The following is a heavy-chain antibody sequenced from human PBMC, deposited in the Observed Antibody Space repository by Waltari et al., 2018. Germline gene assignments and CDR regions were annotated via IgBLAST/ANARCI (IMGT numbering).Heavy chain of an antibody. CDR1: DGSISSYY. Sequence: QVKLQESGPGLVKPSETLYLTCTVSDGSISSYYCSWIRQPPGKGLEWIGYIYYSGSTNYNPSLKSRVTISVDTSKNQFSLKLSSVTAADTAVYYCARVKNFFFDYWGQGTLVTVSS. V-gene: IGHV4-59*01. CDR3: ARVKNFFFDY. D-gene: IGHD1-7*01. CDR2: IYYSGST. J-gene: IGHJ4*02.